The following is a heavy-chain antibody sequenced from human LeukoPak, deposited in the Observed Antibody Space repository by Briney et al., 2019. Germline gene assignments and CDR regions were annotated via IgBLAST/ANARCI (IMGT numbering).Heavy chain of an antibody. CDR1: GGSVTYTNYY. D-gene: IGHD6-19*01. Sequence: SETLSLTCTVSGGSVTYTNYYWGWIRQPPGKGLQWIGVIYYNGKTYYNPSLKSRVTVAVDTSKNQFSLKLSSVTAADTAVYYCVRFVVGQWLINYWGQGALVTVSS. J-gene: IGHJ4*02. CDR2: IYYNGKT. V-gene: IGHV4-39*01. CDR3: VRFVVGQWLINY.